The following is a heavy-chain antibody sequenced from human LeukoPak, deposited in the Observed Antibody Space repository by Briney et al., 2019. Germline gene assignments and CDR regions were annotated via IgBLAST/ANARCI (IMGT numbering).Heavy chain of an antibody. D-gene: IGHD6-13*01. V-gene: IGHV1-18*01. CDR2: ISAYNGIT. Sequence: GASVKVSCKASGYTFTSYGISWVRQAPGQGLEWMGWISAYNGITNYAQKLQGRVTMTTDTSTSTAYMELRSLRSDDTAVYYCARVDIAAAGTLFDYWGQGTLVTVSS. J-gene: IGHJ4*02. CDR3: ARVDIAAAGTLFDY. CDR1: GYTFTSYG.